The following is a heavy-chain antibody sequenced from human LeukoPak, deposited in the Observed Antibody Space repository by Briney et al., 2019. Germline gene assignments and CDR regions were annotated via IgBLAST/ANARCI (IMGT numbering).Heavy chain of an antibody. CDR2: ISSDGNTK. CDR3: AKDGGLWVSAHWGDS. Sequence: GGSLRLSCAASGFTFSSYAMHWVRQAPGKGLEWAAVISSDGNTKYYADSVKGRFTVSRDDSKNTLYLQMNSLRAEDTAVYYCAKDGGLWVSAHWGDSWGRGTLVTVSS. CDR1: GFTFSSYA. D-gene: IGHD7-27*01. J-gene: IGHJ4*02. V-gene: IGHV3-30-3*01.